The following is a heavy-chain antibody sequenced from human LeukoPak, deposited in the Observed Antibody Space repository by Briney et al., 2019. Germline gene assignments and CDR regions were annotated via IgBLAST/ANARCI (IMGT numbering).Heavy chain of an antibody. D-gene: IGHD3-9*01. CDR1: GGSISSSSYY. Sequence: SETLSLTCTVSGGSISSSSYYWGWIRQPPGKGLEWIGSIYYSESTYYNPSLKSRVTISVDTSKNQFSLKLSSVTAADTAVYYCARQDYDILTGYPNWFDPWGQGTLVTVSS. J-gene: IGHJ5*02. CDR2: IYYSEST. V-gene: IGHV4-39*01. CDR3: ARQDYDILTGYPNWFDP.